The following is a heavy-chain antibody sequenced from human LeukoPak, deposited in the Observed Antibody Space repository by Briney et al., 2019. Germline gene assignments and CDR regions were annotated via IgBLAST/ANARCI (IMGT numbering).Heavy chain of an antibody. V-gene: IGHV4-39*07. D-gene: IGHD6-13*01. Sequence: SETLSLTCTVSGGSISSSSYYWGWIRQPPGKGLEWIGSIYYSGSTYYNPSLKSRVTISVGTSKNQFSLKLSSVTAADTAVYYCARDLWEYSSSPGDYWGQGTLVTVSS. CDR3: ARDLWEYSSSPGDY. J-gene: IGHJ4*02. CDR1: GGSISSSSYY. CDR2: IYYSGST.